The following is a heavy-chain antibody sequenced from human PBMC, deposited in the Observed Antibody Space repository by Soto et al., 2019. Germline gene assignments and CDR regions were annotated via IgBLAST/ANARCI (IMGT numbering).Heavy chain of an antibody. J-gene: IGHJ4*02. CDR1: GFTFSSYR. D-gene: IGHD5-12*01. CDR3: ARDTGYDGHDWSFDY. V-gene: IGHV3-74*01. CDR2: IFAGGTAT. Sequence: VHLVESGGGLVQPGGSLRLSCAASGFTFSSYRMHWVRQVPGQGLVWLSRIFAGGTATSYADSVRGRFTISRDNAKNTMYLQMNSLRVEDTAISYCARDTGYDGHDWSFDYWGQGVLVTVSS.